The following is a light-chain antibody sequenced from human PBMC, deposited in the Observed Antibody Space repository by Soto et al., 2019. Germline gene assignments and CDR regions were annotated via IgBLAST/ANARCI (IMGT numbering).Light chain of an antibody. CDR3: ASFTTANTWL. Sequence: QSALAQPASVSESPGLSITISCTGTSSDVGAYNYVSWFQQYPGKAPRLMIFEVNKRPSGISGRFSGSTSGTTASLTISGLQTEDEADYYCASFTTANTWLFGGGTKLTVL. CDR2: EVN. V-gene: IGLV2-14*01. J-gene: IGLJ2*01. CDR1: SSDVGAYNY.